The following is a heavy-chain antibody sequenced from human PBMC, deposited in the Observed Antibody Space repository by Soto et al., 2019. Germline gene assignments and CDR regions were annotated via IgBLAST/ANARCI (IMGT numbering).Heavy chain of an antibody. V-gene: IGHV3-33*01. CDR3: ARGRYCSSTSCYDYWDYFDC. CDR2: IWYDGSNE. Sequence: QVQLVESGGGVVQPGRSLRLSCAASGFTFSSSDMHWVRQAPGKGLEWVAIIWYDGSNEYYADSVKGRFTISRDNSKNALYLQMYSLRAEDTAVYYCARGRYCSSTSCYDYWDYFDCWGQGTLVTVSS. D-gene: IGHD2-2*01. J-gene: IGHJ4*02. CDR1: GFTFSSSD.